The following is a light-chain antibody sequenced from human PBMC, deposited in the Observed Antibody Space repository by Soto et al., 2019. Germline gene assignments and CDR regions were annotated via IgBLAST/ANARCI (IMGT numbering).Light chain of an antibody. J-gene: IGKJ5*01. CDR2: DAS. V-gene: IGKV1-33*01. CDR1: QDIRKY. Sequence: IQMTQSPSSLSASVGDRVTITVEATQDIRKYLHWYQQNPGKAPKLLIYDASSLETGVPSRFSGSGSGTDFTLTISSLQPEDFATYYCQQYDNLPLIFGQGTRLEIK. CDR3: QQYDNLPLI.